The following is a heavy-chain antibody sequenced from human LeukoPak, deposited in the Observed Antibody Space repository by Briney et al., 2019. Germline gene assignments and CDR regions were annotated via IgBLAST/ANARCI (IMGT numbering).Heavy chain of an antibody. V-gene: IGHV3-21*01. CDR3: ARDRGSGWFYDIDY. Sequence: PGGSLRLSCAASGFTFSSYSMNWVRQAPGKGLEWVSSISFTSGYIYYADPVKGRFTISRDNAKNSLCLQMNSLRAEDTAVYYCARDRGSGWFYDIDYWGQGTLVTVSS. J-gene: IGHJ4*02. CDR1: GFTFSSYS. D-gene: IGHD6-19*01. CDR2: ISFTSGYI.